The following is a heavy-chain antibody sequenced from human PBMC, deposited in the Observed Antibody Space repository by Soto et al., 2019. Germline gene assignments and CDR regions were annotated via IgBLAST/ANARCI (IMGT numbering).Heavy chain of an antibody. CDR3: ARDSGIAGTNTWLDR. CDR2: IYHNGYT. Sequence: SETLSLTCTVSGGSISTSFWNWIRQPPGKGLEWIASIYHNGYTTYNPSLKGRVTISVDTSKNQFSLKLTSVTAADTAIYYCARDSGIAGTNTWLDRWGQGSLVTVFS. V-gene: IGHV4-59*01. J-gene: IGHJ5*02. D-gene: IGHD1-26*01. CDR1: GGSISTSF.